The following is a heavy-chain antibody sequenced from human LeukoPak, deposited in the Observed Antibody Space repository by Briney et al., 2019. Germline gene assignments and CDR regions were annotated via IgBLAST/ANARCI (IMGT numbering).Heavy chain of an antibody. V-gene: IGHV4-59*12. CDR2: VHLDGRT. Sequence: SETLSLTCTVSGGSISSYYWSWIRQPPGKGLEWIGEVHLDGRTNFNPSLKSRLTMSVDLSENHVSLKLTSVTAADTAVYYCAREGGFYRPLDYSGQGTLVTVSS. CDR1: GGSISSYY. CDR3: AREGGFYRPLDY. J-gene: IGHJ4*02. D-gene: IGHD6-25*01.